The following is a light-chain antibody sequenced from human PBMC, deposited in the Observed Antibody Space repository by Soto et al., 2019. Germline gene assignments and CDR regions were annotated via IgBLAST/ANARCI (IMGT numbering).Light chain of an antibody. CDR3: QAYDSSLSVRYV. V-gene: IGLV1-40*01. CDR2: GNT. CDR1: SSNIGAGYE. J-gene: IGLJ1*01. Sequence: QAVVTQPPSASGAPGQRVTISCTGSSSNIGAGYEVHWFQQLPGTAPKLLIYGNTNRPSGVPDRFSGSKSDTSASLAITGLQPEDEADYYCQAYDSSLSVRYVFGTGTKLTVL.